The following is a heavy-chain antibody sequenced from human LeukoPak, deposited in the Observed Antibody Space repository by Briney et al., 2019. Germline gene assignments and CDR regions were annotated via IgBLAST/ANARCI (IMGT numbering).Heavy chain of an antibody. J-gene: IGHJ3*02. CDR3: ARDLAWDAFDI. CDR1: GFTFSRHW. CDR2: IKQDGSEK. V-gene: IGHV3-7*01. Sequence: GGSLRLSCAASGFTFSRHWMSWVRQAPGKGLEWVANIKQDGSEKYYVDSVKGRFTISRDNAKNSLYLQLNSLRAEDTAVYYCARDLAWDAFDIWGQGTMVTVSS.